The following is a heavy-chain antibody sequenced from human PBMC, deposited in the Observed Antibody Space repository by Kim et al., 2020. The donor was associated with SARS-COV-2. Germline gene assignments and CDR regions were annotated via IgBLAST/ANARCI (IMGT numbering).Heavy chain of an antibody. CDR1: GFTFSSYA. V-gene: IGHV3-30*04. D-gene: IGHD6-13*01. Sequence: GGSLRLSCAASGFTFSSYAMHWVRQAPGKGLEWVAVISYDGSNKYYADSVKGRFTISRDNSKNTLYLQMNSLRAEDTAVYYCAGPGYSSSWYKFDYWGQGTLVTVSS. CDR3: AGPGYSSSWYKFDY. CDR2: ISYDGSNK. J-gene: IGHJ4*02.